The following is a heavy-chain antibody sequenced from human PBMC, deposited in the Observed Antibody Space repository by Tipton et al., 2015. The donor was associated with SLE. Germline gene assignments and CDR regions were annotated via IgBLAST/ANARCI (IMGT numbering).Heavy chain of an antibody. V-gene: IGHV4-59*02. Sequence: TLSLTCTVSGASVSSFCWNWIRQSPGKGLEWIACVCNSGSTYYNPSLKSRVTISVDTSKNQFSLKLSSVTAADTAVYYCARDPAVYYYDSRRTLKYYYHSLDVWGQGTTVTVSS. J-gene: IGHJ6*02. CDR2: VCNSGST. CDR3: ARDPAVYYYDSRRTLKYYYHSLDV. CDR1: GASVSSFC. D-gene: IGHD3-22*01.